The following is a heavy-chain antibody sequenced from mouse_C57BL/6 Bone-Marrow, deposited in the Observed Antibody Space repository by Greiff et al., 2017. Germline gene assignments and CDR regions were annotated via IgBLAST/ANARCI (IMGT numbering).Heavy chain of an antibody. D-gene: IGHD1-1*01. CDR2: IIPSSGYT. V-gene: IGHV1-7*01. CDR3: TVVATDCFDY. Sequence: VKLVESGAELAKPGASVKLSCKASGYTFTSYWMHWVKQRPGQGLEWIGYIIPSSGYTKYNQKFKDKATLTADKSSSTAYMQLSSLTYEDSASNITTVVATDCFDYGGQGTTLTVSS. J-gene: IGHJ2*01. CDR1: GYTFTSYW.